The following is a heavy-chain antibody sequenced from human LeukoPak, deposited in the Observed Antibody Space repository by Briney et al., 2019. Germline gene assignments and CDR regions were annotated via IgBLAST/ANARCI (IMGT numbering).Heavy chain of an antibody. V-gene: IGHV1-2*04. D-gene: IGHD2-2*01. CDR3: ARELSSTDLDY. J-gene: IGHJ4*02. CDR1: GYTFTGYY. Sequence: WASVKVSCKASGYTFTGYYMHWVRQAPGQGLEWMGWINPNSGGTNYAQKFQGWVTMTRDTSISTAYMELSRLRSDDTAVYYCARELSSTDLDYWGQGTLVTVSS. CDR2: INPNSGGT.